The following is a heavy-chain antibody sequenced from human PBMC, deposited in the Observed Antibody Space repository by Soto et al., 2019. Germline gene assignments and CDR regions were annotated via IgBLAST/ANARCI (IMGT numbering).Heavy chain of an antibody. CDR2: VKNNGGAT. Sequence: EVQLVESGGDSVKPGGSLRLSCAASGFIFSHAWFHWVRQPPGKGLELVGRVKNNGGATDYAASVKGRFTISRDDSKDTVYLQMSSLRTEDTAIYYCAADLGPAYDSNNGFDPWGQGTLVTVSS. CDR1: GFIFSHAW. CDR3: AADLGPAYDSNNGFDP. D-gene: IGHD2-21*01. J-gene: IGHJ5*02. V-gene: IGHV3-15*07.